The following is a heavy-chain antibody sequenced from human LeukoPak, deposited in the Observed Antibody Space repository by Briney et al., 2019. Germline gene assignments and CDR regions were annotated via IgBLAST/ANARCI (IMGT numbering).Heavy chain of an antibody. CDR2: IRFDGGNE. CDR1: GCTFSRYG. D-gene: IGHD3-16*01. J-gene: IGHJ6*03. Sequence: GGSLRLSCAASGCTFSRYGMHWVRQAPGKGLEWVAFIRFDGGNEYYGDSVKGRFTISRDNSKNTLYLQMNSLRAEDTAVYYCAKLGMRGAYVYYYYMDVWGKGTTVTISS. CDR3: AKLGMRGAYVYYYYMDV. V-gene: IGHV3-30*02.